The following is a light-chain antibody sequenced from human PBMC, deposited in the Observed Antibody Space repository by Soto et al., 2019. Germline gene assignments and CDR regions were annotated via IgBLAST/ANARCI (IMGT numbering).Light chain of an antibody. Sequence: DIQMTQSPSSLSASVGDRVTITCRASQSFSSYLNWYQHKPGKAPKLLIYAASSLQTEVPSRFSGSGSETHFTLTISSLQPEDFATYYCQQSYSAPYTFGQGTKLEIK. CDR1: QSFSSY. CDR2: AAS. J-gene: IGKJ2*01. CDR3: QQSYSAPYT. V-gene: IGKV1-39*01.